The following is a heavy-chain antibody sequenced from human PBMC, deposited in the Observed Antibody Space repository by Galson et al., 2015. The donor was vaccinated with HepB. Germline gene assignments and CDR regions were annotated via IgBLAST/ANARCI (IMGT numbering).Heavy chain of an antibody. CDR3: ARVPIWGSQN. D-gene: IGHD3-16*01. CDR1: GFTFSHYY. Sequence: SLRLSCAASGFTFSHYYMSWIRQAPGKGLEWLSYINDYGTTTYYADSVKGRFTISRDNAKNSLFLQMNSLRAEDTAVYYCARVPIWGSQNWGQGILVTVSS. V-gene: IGHV3-11*01. CDR2: INDYGTTT. J-gene: IGHJ4*02.